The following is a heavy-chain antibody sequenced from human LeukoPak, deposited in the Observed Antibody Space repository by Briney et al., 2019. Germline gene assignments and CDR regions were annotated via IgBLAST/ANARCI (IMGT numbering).Heavy chain of an antibody. D-gene: IGHD4-23*01. CDR2: ISGSGGST. V-gene: IGHV3-23*01. Sequence: GSLPVSCAVSGFTFSIYGMSWVRQAPGKGLEWVSAISGSGGSTYYADSVKGRFTISRDNSKNTLYLQMNSLRAEDTAVYYCAKRSDYGGNWNYLDYWGQG. J-gene: IGHJ4*02. CDR1: GFTFSIYG. CDR3: AKRSDYGGNWNYLDY.